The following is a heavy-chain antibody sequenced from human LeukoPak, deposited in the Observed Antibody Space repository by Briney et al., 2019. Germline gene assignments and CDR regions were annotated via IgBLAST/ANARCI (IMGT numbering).Heavy chain of an antibody. Sequence: GASVKVSCKASGYTFTSYDINWGRQATGQGLEWVGWMNPNSGNTGYAQKFQGRVTMTRNTSVSTAYMELSSLRSEDTAVYYCARGPGYCSSTSCPYYYYYMDVWGKGTTVTVSS. D-gene: IGHD2-2*01. CDR3: ARGPGYCSSTSCPYYYYYMDV. CDR1: GYTFTSYD. J-gene: IGHJ6*03. CDR2: MNPNSGNT. V-gene: IGHV1-8*01.